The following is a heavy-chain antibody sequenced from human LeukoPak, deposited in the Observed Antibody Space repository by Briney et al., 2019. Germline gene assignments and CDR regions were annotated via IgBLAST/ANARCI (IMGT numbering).Heavy chain of an antibody. CDR3: AREIRNQLLSEY. V-gene: IGHV1-8*01. CDR1: GYIFANYD. CDR2: MNPNSGNS. J-gene: IGHJ4*02. Sequence: ASVKVSCKASGYIFANYDMNWVRQATGQGLEWMGWMNPNSGNSNFAQKFKARVSVTWDTSITTAYMELSSLTSEDTAVYYCAREIRNQLLSEYWGQGTLITVSS. D-gene: IGHD2-2*01.